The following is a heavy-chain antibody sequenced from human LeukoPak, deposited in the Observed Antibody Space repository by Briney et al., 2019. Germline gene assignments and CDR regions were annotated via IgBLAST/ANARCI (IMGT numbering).Heavy chain of an antibody. CDR1: GFTFSSAL. J-gene: IGHJ6*02. V-gene: IGHV3-74*01. D-gene: IGHD2-21*01. CDR2: INSDGSST. Sequence: GGSLRLSCAASGFTFSSALMHWVRQTPGKELVWVSRINSDGSSTNYADSVKGRFTISRDNAKNMVNLQMNSLRAEDTAIYYCTRDYSYAMAVWGQGTTVTVSS. CDR3: TRDYSYAMAV.